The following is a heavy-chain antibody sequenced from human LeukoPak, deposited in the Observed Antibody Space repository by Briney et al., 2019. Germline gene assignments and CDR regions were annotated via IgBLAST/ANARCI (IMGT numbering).Heavy chain of an antibody. CDR2: IYSGGST. J-gene: IGHJ4*02. Sequence: GGSLRLSCAASGFTVSSNYMSWVRQAPGKGLDWVSIIYSGGSTYYADSVKGRSTISRDNSKNTLYLQMNSLRAEDTAVYYCARGSDTSGYYYFDYWGQGTLVTVSS. V-gene: IGHV3-66*01. CDR1: GFTVSSNY. CDR3: ARGSDTSGYYYFDY. D-gene: IGHD3-22*01.